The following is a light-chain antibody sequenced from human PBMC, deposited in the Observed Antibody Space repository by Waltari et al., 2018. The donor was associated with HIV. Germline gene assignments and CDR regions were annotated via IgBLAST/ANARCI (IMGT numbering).Light chain of an antibody. J-gene: IGLJ3*02. CDR3: SSYAGSNNWV. Sequence: QSALTQPPSASGSPGQSVTISCTGTSSDVGGYNYVSWYQQHPGKAPQLMIYEVSRRPSGVPNRFSGSKSGHTASLTVSGLQTEDEANYYCSSYAGSNNWVFGGGTSLTVL. V-gene: IGLV2-8*01. CDR2: EVS. CDR1: SSDVGGYNY.